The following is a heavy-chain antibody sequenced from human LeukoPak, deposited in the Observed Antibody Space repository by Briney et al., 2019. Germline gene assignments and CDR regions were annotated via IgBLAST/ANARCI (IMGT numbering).Heavy chain of an antibody. CDR1: GFTFSSYG. CDR3: AKGKHSGSYVWGYYFDY. J-gene: IGHJ4*02. CDR2: IRYDGSNK. D-gene: IGHD1-26*01. V-gene: IGHV3-30*02. Sequence: PGGSLRLSCAASGFTFSSYGMHWVRQAPGKGLEWVAFIRYDGSNKYYADSVKGRFTISRDNSKNTLYLQMNSLRAEDTAVYYCAKGKHSGSYVWGYYFDYWGQGTLVTVSS.